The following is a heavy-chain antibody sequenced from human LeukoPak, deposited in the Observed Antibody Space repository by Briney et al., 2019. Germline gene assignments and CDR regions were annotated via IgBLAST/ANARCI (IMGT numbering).Heavy chain of an antibody. J-gene: IGHJ4*02. CDR3: ARHYYNDNTLLDF. CDR2: IHPSDSDT. V-gene: IGHV5-10-1*01. Sequence: PGESLKISCKGSGYSSTTYWISCVRQMPGEGPEWMGRIHPSDSDTNYSPSFQGHVTFSTDKSISTAYLQWTSLKASDTAIYFCARHYYNDNTLLDFWGQGTLVTVSS. CDR1: GYSSTTYW. D-gene: IGHD3-22*01.